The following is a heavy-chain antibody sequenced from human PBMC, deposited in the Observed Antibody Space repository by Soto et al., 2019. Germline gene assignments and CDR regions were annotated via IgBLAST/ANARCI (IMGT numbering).Heavy chain of an antibody. CDR3: ARPRQRYCSGGSCRSNWFDP. Sequence: SETLSLTCAVYGGSFSGYYWSWIRQPPGKGLEWIGEINHSGSTNYNPSLKSRVTTSVDTSKNQFSLKLSSVTAADTAVYYCARPRQRYCSGGSCRSNWFDPWGQGTLVTVSS. CDR1: GGSFSGYY. D-gene: IGHD2-15*01. V-gene: IGHV4-34*01. J-gene: IGHJ5*02. CDR2: INHSGST.